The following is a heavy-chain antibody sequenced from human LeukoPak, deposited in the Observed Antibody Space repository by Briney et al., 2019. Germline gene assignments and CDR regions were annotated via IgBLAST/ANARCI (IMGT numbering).Heavy chain of an antibody. J-gene: IGHJ4*02. D-gene: IGHD3-3*01. V-gene: IGHV4-38-2*02. Sequence: SETLSLTCTVSGYSISSGYYWGWIRQPPGKGLEWIGSIYHSGSTYYNPSLKSRVTISVDTSKNQFSLKLSSVTAADTAVYYCARSTYYDFWSGYYNEAPFDYWGQGTLVTVSS. CDR3: ARSTYYDFWSGYYNEAPFDY. CDR1: GYSISSGYY. CDR2: IYHSGST.